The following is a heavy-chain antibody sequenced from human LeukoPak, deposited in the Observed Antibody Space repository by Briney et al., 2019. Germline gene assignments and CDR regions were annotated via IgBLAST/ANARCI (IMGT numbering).Heavy chain of an antibody. CDR2: MNPNSGNT. V-gene: IGHV1-8*01. J-gene: IGHJ3*02. CDR3: AGRGTNYYDSSGYYWPHAFDI. CDR1: GYTFTSYD. Sequence: GASVKVSCKASGYTFTSYDINWVRQATGQGLEWMGWMNPNSGNTGYAQKFQGRVTMTRNTSISTAYMELSSLRSEDTAVYYCAGRGTNYYDSSGYYWPHAFDIWGQGTMVTVSS. D-gene: IGHD3-22*01.